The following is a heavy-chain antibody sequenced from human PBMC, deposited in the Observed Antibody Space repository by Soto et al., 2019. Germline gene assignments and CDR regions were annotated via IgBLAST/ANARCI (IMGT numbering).Heavy chain of an antibody. D-gene: IGHD2-8*01. CDR2: ISSSSSYI. CDR3: ARDSCTNGVCYTVDY. Sequence: EVQLVESGGGLVKPGGSLRLSCAASGFTFSSYSMNWVRQAPGKGLEWVSSISSSSSYIYYADSVKGRFTISRDNAKNSLYLQMNSLRAEDTAVYYCARDSCTNGVCYTVDYWGQGTLVTVSS. V-gene: IGHV3-21*01. J-gene: IGHJ4*02. CDR1: GFTFSSYS.